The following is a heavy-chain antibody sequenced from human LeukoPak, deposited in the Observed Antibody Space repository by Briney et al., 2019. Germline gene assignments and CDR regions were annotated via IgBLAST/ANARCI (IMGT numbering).Heavy chain of an antibody. V-gene: IGHV3-48*03. J-gene: IGHJ4*02. D-gene: IGHD2-8*02. CDR3: TLVPLG. CDR1: GFTFSSYE. Sequence: GRPLRLSCAATGFTFSSYEMNWVRQAPGKGLEWISYISNSGTIMYYADSVKGRFTISRDDAKSSLYLQLNSLRAEDTAVYYCTLVPLGWGQGTLVTVSS. CDR2: ISNSGTIM.